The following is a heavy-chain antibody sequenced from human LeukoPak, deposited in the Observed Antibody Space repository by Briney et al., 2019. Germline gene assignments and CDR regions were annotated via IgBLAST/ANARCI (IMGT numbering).Heavy chain of an antibody. CDR1: GYSFTSYW. V-gene: IGHV5-51*01. CDR2: IYPDDSDT. D-gene: IGHD2-2*01. J-gene: IGHJ6*03. CDR3: ARFRGTLGYCSSTSCSDPRGYYYYYMDV. Sequence: GESLKISCKGSGYSFTSYWIGWVRQMPGKGLEWMGIIYPDDSDTRYSPSFQGQVTISADKSISTAYLQWSSLKASDTAMYYCARFRGTLGYCSSTSCSDPRGYYYYYMDVWGKGSTVTVSS.